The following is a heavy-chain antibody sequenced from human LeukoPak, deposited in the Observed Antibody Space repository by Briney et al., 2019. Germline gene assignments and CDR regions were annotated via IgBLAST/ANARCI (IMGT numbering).Heavy chain of an antibody. CDR2: IWYDGSNT. CDR1: GFTFSSYG. J-gene: IGHJ4*02. V-gene: IGHV3-33*06. Sequence: GGSLRLSCAASGFTFSSYGMHWVRQAPGKGLEWVAIIWYDGSNTYYADSVKGRFTISRDNSKNTLYLQMNSLRAEDTAVYYCAKLSESGYYYDSSGYYYPTYFDYWGQGTLVTVSS. CDR3: AKLSESGYYYDSSGYYYPTYFDY. D-gene: IGHD3-22*01.